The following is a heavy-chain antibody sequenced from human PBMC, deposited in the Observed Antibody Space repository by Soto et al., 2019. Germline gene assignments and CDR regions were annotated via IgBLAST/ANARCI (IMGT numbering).Heavy chain of an antibody. CDR2: ISYDGSNK. D-gene: IGHD3-22*01. CDR3: AKPPPGMIASGGMDV. J-gene: IGHJ6*02. CDR1: GFTFSSYG. V-gene: IGHV3-30*18. Sequence: QVQLVESGGGVVQPGRSLRLSCAASGFTFSSYGMHWVRQAPGKGLEWVAVISYDGSNKYYADSVKGRFTISRDNSKNTLYLQMNSLRAEDTAVYYCAKPPPGMIASGGMDVWGQGTTVTVSS.